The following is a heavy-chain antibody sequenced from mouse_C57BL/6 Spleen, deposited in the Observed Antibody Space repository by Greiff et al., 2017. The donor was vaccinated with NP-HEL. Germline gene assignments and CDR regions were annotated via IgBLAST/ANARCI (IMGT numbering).Heavy chain of an antibody. D-gene: IGHD1-1*01. CDR1: GYTFTDYN. CDR3: ARLDIYYYGSSQYAMDY. V-gene: IGHV1-18*01. CDR2: INPNNGGT. Sequence: VQLQQSGPELVKPGASVKIPCKASGYTFTDYNMDWVKQSHGKSLEWIGDINPNNGGTIYNQKFKGKATLTVDKSSSTAYMELRSLTSEDTAVYYCARLDIYYYGSSQYAMDYWGQGTSVTVSS. J-gene: IGHJ4*01.